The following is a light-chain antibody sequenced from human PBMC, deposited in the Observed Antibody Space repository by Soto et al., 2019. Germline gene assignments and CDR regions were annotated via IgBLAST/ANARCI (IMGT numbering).Light chain of an antibody. CDR3: QAWDSSTGGV. J-gene: IGLJ7*01. Sequence: SSELTQPPSVSVSPGQTASITCSGDKLGDKYACWYQQKPGQSPVLVIYQDSKRPSGIPERFSGSNSGNTATLTISGTQAMDEADYYCQAWDSSTGGVFGTGTQLTVL. CDR1: KLGDKY. CDR2: QDS. V-gene: IGLV3-1*01.